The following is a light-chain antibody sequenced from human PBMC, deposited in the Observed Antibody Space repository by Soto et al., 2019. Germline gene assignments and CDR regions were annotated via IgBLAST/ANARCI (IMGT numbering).Light chain of an antibody. Sequence: EIVLTQSPATLSLSPGERPTLSFKSRQSVSSSVLAWYKQKPGQAPRLLISCASSRATGITDRFSGSGSGTDFTLTIIRLEPEDFAVYYCQQYGTSPQTFGQGTKVDIK. J-gene: IGKJ1*01. CDR1: QSVSSSV. CDR3: QQYGTSPQT. CDR2: CAS. V-gene: IGKV3-20*01.